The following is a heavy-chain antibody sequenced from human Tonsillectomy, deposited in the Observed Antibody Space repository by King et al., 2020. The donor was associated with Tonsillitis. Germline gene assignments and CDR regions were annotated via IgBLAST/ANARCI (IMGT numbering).Heavy chain of an antibody. Sequence: MQLQESGPGLVKPSETLSLTCTVSGGSISSSSYYWGWIRQPPGKGLEWIGSIYYSGSTYYNPSLKSRVTISVDTSKNHFSLKLSSVTAADTAVYYCARETAYYDFWSGYWTYWYFDLWGRGTLVTVSS. CDR3: ARETAYYDFWSGYWTYWYFDL. V-gene: IGHV4-39*07. J-gene: IGHJ2*01. CDR1: GGSISSSSYY. CDR2: IYYSGST. D-gene: IGHD3-3*01.